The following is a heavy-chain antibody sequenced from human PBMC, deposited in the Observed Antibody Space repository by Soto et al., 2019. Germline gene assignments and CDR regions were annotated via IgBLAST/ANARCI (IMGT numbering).Heavy chain of an antibody. CDR1: GYTFTSYD. CDR2: MNPNSGNT. Sequence: ASVKVSCKASGYTFTSYDINWVRQATGQGLEWMGWMNPNSGNTGYAQKFQGRVTMTRNTSISTAYMELRSLRSEDTAVYYCASLLYDYYGMDVWGQGTTVTVSS. J-gene: IGHJ6*02. CDR3: ASLLYDYYGMDV. V-gene: IGHV1-8*01.